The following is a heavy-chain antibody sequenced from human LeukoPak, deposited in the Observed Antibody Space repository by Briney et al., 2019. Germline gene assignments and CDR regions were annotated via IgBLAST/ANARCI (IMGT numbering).Heavy chain of an antibody. CDR1: GGTFSSYA. J-gene: IGHJ3*02. Sequence: SVKVSRKASGGTFSSYAISWVRQAPGQGLEWMGRIIPIFGTANYAQKFQGRVTITTDESTSTAYMELSSLRSEDTAVYYCARDGPPRTIIWGQGTMVTVSS. D-gene: IGHD2-2*01. V-gene: IGHV1-69*05. CDR3: ARDGPPRTII. CDR2: IIPIFGTA.